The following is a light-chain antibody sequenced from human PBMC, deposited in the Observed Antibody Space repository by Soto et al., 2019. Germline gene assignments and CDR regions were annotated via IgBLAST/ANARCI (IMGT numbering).Light chain of an antibody. J-gene: IGKJ4*01. V-gene: IGKV3-15*01. CDR2: GAS. CDR3: QQRTDWPPT. CDR1: QSVSSN. Sequence: EIVMTQSPATLSVSPGERATLSCRASQSVSSNLAWYQQKPGQAPRLLIYGASTRATGIPARFSGSGSGTEFTLTISSLQSEDFAVYYCQQRTDWPPTFGGGSMVEIK.